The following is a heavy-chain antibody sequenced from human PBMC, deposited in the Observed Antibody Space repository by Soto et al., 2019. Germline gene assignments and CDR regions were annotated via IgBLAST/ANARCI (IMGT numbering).Heavy chain of an antibody. CDR3: ARHGGRYCSGGTCYIYWHFDL. J-gene: IGHJ2*01. Sequence: QVQLQESGPGLVKPSETLSLTCTVSGGSISTYYWSWIRQPPGKGLEWIGYIYDSGSTDYNPSLNGRFTISVDASMNQFSRKLGSVIAADTAVYYCARHGGRYCSGGTCYIYWHFDLWGRGTLVTVSS. D-gene: IGHD2-15*01. V-gene: IGHV4-59*08. CDR2: IYDSGST. CDR1: GGSISTYY.